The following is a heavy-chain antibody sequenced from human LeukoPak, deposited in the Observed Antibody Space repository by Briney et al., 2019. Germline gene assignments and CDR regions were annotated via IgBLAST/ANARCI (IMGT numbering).Heavy chain of an antibody. V-gene: IGHV3-33*01. J-gene: IGHJ6*02. CDR3: ARGASSSWSIYYYYGMDV. CDR2: IWFDGIRK. Sequence: PGRSLRLSCAASGFTFSNYGMHWVRQVPGKGLEWVAAIWFDGIRKYYADSVKGRLTISRDNAKNTLYLQMNSLRAEDTAVFYCARGASSSWSIYYYYGMDVWGQGTTVTVSS. D-gene: IGHD6-13*01. CDR1: GFTFSNYG.